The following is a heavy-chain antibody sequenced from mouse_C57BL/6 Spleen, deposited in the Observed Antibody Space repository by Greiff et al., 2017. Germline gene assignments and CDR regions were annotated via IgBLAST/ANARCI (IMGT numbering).Heavy chain of an antibody. CDR1: GFNIKDDY. Sequence: VQLKQSGAELVRPGASVKLSCTASGFNIKDDYMHWVKQRPEQGLEWIGWIDPENGDTEYTSKFQGKATITADTSSNTAYLQLSSLTSEDTAVYYCTTSYYDYDGYYFDYWGQGTTLTVSS. J-gene: IGHJ2*01. CDR3: TTSYYDYDGYYFDY. D-gene: IGHD2-4*01. V-gene: IGHV14-4*01. CDR2: IDPENGDT.